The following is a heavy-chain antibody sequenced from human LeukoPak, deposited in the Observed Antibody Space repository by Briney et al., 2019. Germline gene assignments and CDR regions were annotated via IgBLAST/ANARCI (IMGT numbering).Heavy chain of an antibody. CDR3: ARDVGPANLYYYDSSGYYY. J-gene: IGHJ4*02. D-gene: IGHD3-22*01. CDR1: GYTFTSYG. Sequence: ASVKVSCKASGYTFTSYGISWVRQAPGQGLEWMGWISAYNGNTNYAQKLQGRVTMTTDTSTSTAYMELRSLRSDDTAVYYCARDVGPANLYYYDSSGYYYWGQGTLDTVSS. V-gene: IGHV1-18*01. CDR2: ISAYNGNT.